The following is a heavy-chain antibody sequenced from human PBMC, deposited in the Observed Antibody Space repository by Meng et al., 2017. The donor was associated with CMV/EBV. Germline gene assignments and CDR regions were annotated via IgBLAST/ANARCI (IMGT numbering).Heavy chain of an antibody. CDR2: INSDGSST. CDR3: ARQGLGENLMEWLFTDRTRYYYYGMDV. J-gene: IGHJ6*02. Sequence: GGSLRLSCAASGFTFSSYWMHWVRQAPGKGLVWVSRINSDGSSTSYADSVKGRFTISRDNAKNTLYLQMNSLRAEDTAVYYCARQGLGENLMEWLFTDRTRYYYYGMDVWGQGTTVTVSS. D-gene: IGHD3-3*01. V-gene: IGHV3-74*01. CDR1: GFTFSSYW.